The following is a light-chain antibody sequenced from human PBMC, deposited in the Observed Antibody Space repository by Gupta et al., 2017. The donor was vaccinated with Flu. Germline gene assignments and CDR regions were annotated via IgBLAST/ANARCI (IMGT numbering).Light chain of an antibody. CDR1: QGIRNE. V-gene: IGKV1-17*01. CDR3: RQHHSSPWT. Sequence: PSSLSASVGDRVTITCRASQGIRNELSWYQQKPGKAPKRLIYAASTLQGGVPSRFSVSESGTEFTLTISSLQPEDFATYYCRQHHSSPWTFGQGTKVDIK. CDR2: AAS. J-gene: IGKJ1*01.